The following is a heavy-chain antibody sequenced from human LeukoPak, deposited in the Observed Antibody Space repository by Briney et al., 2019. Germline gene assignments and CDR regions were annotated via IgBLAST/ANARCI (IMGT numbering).Heavy chain of an antibody. CDR1: GFTFSDYY. D-gene: IGHD6-13*01. CDR2: ISSSSSTI. J-gene: IGHJ5*02. V-gene: IGHV3-11*04. Sequence: GGSLRLSCAASGFTFSDYYMSWIRQAPGKGLEWVSYISSSSSTIYYADSVKGRFAISRDNAKNSLYLQMNSLRAEDTAVYYCARDSHSSSWYEIIWSDWFVPWGQGTLVTVSS. CDR3: ARDSHSSSWYEIIWSDWFVP.